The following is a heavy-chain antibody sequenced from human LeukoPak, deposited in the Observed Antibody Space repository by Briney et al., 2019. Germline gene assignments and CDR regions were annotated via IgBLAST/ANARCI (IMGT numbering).Heavy chain of an antibody. V-gene: IGHV3-23*01. Sequence: PGGSLRLSCAASGFTFSTYAMTWVRQAPGKGLEWVSSFSGNRGRTYYADSVKGRFTISRDDSKNTLYLQMNSLRAEDTALYYCAKDRAPGAHYHMDVWGIGTTVTVSS. CDR1: GFTFSTYA. CDR2: FSGNRGRT. J-gene: IGHJ6*03. D-gene: IGHD6-13*01. CDR3: AKDRAPGAHYHMDV.